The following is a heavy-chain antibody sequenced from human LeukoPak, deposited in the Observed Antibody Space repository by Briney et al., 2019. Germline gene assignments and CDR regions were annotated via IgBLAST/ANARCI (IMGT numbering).Heavy chain of an antibody. CDR3: ARAFSASSSTIDY. Sequence: GASVKVSCKTSGYIFTNYDINWVRQAPGQGLERMGWVSGGKGNTKYSEKFQGRITITRDTSATTAYLELSSLRSEDSTVYFCARAFSASSSTIDYWGQGTLVIVSP. J-gene: IGHJ4*02. D-gene: IGHD6-6*01. V-gene: IGHV1-3*01. CDR1: GYIFTNYD. CDR2: VSGGKGNT.